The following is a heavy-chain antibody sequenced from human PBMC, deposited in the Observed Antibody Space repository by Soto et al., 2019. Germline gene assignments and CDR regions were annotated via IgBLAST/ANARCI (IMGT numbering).Heavy chain of an antibody. J-gene: IGHJ6*02. CDR1: GGSISSYY. D-gene: IGHD2-21*01. CDR3: AASCVACGGFNYYGMDV. V-gene: IGHV4-59*06. Sequence: SETLSLTCTVSGGSISSYYWSWIRQPPGKGLEWIGYIYYSGTTYYNPSLKSRVTISVDTSKNQFSLKLSSVTAADTAVYYCAASCVACGGFNYYGMDVWGQGTTVTVSS. CDR2: IYYSGTT.